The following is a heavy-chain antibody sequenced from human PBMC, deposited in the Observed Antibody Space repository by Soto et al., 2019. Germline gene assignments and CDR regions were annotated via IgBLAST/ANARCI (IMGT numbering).Heavy chain of an antibody. Sequence: QVQLVESGGGVVQPGRSPRLSCAASGFTFSSYGMHWVRQAPGKGLEWVAVISYDGSNKYYADSVKGRFTISRDNSKNTLYLQMNSLRAEDTAVYYCAKDLEYYDSSGPWRGYFDYWGQGTLVTVSS. CDR2: ISYDGSNK. D-gene: IGHD3-22*01. CDR3: AKDLEYYDSSGPWRGYFDY. CDR1: GFTFSSYG. V-gene: IGHV3-30*18. J-gene: IGHJ4*02.